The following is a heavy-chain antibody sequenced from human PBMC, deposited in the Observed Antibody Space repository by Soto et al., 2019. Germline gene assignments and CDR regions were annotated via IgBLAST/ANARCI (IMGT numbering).Heavy chain of an antibody. Sequence: EVQLVESGGGLVKPGGSLRLSCAASGFTFSSYSMNWVRQAPGKGLAWVSSISSSSSYIYYADSVKGRFTISRDNAKHSLYLQINSLRAEDTAVYYCARVNNWNDNDYWGQGTLVTVSS. CDR1: GFTFSSYS. CDR2: ISSSSSYI. V-gene: IGHV3-21*01. J-gene: IGHJ4*02. CDR3: ARVNNWNDNDY. D-gene: IGHD1-1*01.